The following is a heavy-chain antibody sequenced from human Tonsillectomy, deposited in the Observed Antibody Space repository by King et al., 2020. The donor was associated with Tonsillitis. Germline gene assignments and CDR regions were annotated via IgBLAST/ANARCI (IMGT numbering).Heavy chain of an antibody. D-gene: IGHD3-3*01. CDR3: AHSAGVTIFGVANWFDP. Sequence: TLKESGPTLVNPTQTLTLTCTFSGFSLSTSGLGVGWIRQPPGKALEWLAPIYWVEDKRYSPSLKSRLTITRDTSKNQVVLTRTNMDPVDTATYYCAHSAGVTIFGVANWFDPWGQGTLVTVSS. V-gene: IGHV2-5*02. J-gene: IGHJ5*02. CDR2: IYWVEDK. CDR1: GFSLSTSGLG.